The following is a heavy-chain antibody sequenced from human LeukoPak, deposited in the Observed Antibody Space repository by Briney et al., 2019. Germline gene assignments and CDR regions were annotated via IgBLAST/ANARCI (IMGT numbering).Heavy chain of an antibody. CDR1: GITFSNAW. J-gene: IGHJ6*02. V-gene: IGHV3-23*01. D-gene: IGHD4-23*01. CDR2: ISGSGGST. Sequence: GGSLRLSCAASGITFSNAWMSWVRQAPGKGLEWVSAISGSGGSTYYADSVKGRFTISRDNSKNTLYLQMNSLRAEDTAVYYCAKAEMTTVGPGYYGMDVWGQGTTVTVSS. CDR3: AKAEMTTVGPGYYGMDV.